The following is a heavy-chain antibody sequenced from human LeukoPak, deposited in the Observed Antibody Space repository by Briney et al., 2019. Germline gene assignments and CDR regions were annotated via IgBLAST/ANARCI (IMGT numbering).Heavy chain of an antibody. J-gene: IGHJ4*02. CDR3: ATDRYGSGIDFDY. Sequence: ASGEVSCKVSGYTLTELAMHWVRQAPGKGLEWMGGFDPEDGETIYAQKFQGRVTMTEDTSTDTAYMELSSLRSEDTAVYYCATDRYGSGIDFDYWGQGTLVTVSS. CDR1: GYTLTELA. D-gene: IGHD3-10*01. CDR2: FDPEDGET. V-gene: IGHV1-24*01.